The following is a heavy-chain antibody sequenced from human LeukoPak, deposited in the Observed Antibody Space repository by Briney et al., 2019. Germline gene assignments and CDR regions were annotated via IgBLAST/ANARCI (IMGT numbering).Heavy chain of an antibody. CDR1: GFTVSSNY. V-gene: IGHV3-66*01. J-gene: IGHJ3*02. CDR3: AKDLFPYDSSGYFYIDDAFDI. CDR2: IYSGGST. Sequence: PGGSLRLSCAASGFTVSSNYMSWVRQAPGKGLEWVSVIYSGGSTYYADSVKGRFTISRDNSKNTLYLQMNSLRAEDTAVYYCAKDLFPYDSSGYFYIDDAFDIWGQGTMVTVSS. D-gene: IGHD3-22*01.